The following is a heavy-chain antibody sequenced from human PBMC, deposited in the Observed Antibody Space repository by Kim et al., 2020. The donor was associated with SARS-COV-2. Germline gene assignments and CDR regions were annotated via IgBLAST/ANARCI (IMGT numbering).Heavy chain of an antibody. V-gene: IGHV6-1*01. CDR1: GDSVSSNSAA. CDR2: TYYRSKWYN. J-gene: IGHJ3*02. CDR3: ARDKPPGCSSTSCYQRNRYDAFDI. Sequence: SQTLSLTCAISGDSVSSNSAAWNWIRQSPSRGLEWLGRTYYRSKWYNDYAVSVKSRITINPDTSKNQFSLQLNSVTPEDTAVYYCARDKPPGCSSTSCYQRNRYDAFDIWGQGTMVTVSS. D-gene: IGHD2-2*01.